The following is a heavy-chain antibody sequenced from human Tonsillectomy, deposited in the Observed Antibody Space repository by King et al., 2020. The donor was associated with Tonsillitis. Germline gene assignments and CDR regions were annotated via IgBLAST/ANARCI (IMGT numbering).Heavy chain of an antibody. CDR1: GFSFSSYA. CDR3: ARDNLGSIDY. J-gene: IGHJ4*02. CDR2: MSYDGSDI. V-gene: IGHV3-30*04. Sequence: VQRVETGGGVVQPGRSLRLSCAASGFSFSSYAMHWVRQTPGKGLEGVTIMSYDGSDIQYTDSVKGRFTISRDNSKNTLYLQMNSLRPEDTAVYYCARDNLGSIDYWGQGTLVTVSS. D-gene: IGHD5/OR15-5a*01.